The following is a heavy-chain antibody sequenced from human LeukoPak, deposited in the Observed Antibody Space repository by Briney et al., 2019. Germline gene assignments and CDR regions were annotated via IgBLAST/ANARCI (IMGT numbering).Heavy chain of an antibody. CDR1: GGSFSGYY. CDR2: INHSGST. J-gene: IGHJ4*02. V-gene: IGHV4-34*01. CDR3: ARQQLVGYYFDY. D-gene: IGHD6-6*01. Sequence: SETLSLTCAVYGGSFSGYYWSWIRQPPGKGLEWTGEINHSGSTNYNPSLKSRVTISVDTSKNQFSLKLSSVTAADTAVYYCARQQLVGYYFDYWGQGTLVTVSS.